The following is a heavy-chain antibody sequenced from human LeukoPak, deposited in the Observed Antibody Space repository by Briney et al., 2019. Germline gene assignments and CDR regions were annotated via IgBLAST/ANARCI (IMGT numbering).Heavy chain of an antibody. D-gene: IGHD6-19*01. CDR2: IYYSGST. J-gene: IGHJ6*04. V-gene: IGHV4-39*07. CDR3: ARDRRGWFRRPDTMDV. CDR1: GFTFSSYG. Sequence: GSLRLSCAASGFTFSSYGRSWVRQPPGKGLEWIGSIYYSGSTYYNPSLKSRVTISVDTSKNQFSLKLSSVTAADTAVYYCARDRRGWFRRPDTMDVWGKGTTVTVSS.